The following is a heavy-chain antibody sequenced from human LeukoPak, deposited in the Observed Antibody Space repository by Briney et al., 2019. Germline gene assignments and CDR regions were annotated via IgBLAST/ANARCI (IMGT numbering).Heavy chain of an antibody. CDR1: GFTFSSYW. Sequence: PGGSLRLSCAASGFTFSSYWMHWVRQAPGKGLVWVSATNNGGSTTAYADSVKGRFTISRDNAKNTLYLQMNSLRAEDTAVYYCARRAPTRYFDYWGQGTLVTVSS. D-gene: IGHD5-24*01. J-gene: IGHJ4*02. CDR3: ARRAPTRYFDY. V-gene: IGHV3-74*01. CDR2: TNNGGSTT.